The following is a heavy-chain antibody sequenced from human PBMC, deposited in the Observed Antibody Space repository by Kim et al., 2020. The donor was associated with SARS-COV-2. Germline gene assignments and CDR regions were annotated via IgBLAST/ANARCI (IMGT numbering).Heavy chain of an antibody. CDR1: GGSFSGYY. Sequence: SETLSLTCAVYGGSFSGYYWSWIRQPPGKGLEWIGEINHSGSTNYNPSLKSRVTISVDTSKNQFSLKLSSVTAADTAVYYCARYDVPPLYDSSGYYPGALGYWGQGTLVTVSS. V-gene: IGHV4-34*01. CDR2: INHSGST. CDR3: ARYDVPPLYDSSGYYPGALGY. J-gene: IGHJ4*02. D-gene: IGHD3-22*01.